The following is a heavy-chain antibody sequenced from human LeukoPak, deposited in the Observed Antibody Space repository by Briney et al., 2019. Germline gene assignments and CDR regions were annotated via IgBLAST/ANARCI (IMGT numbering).Heavy chain of an antibody. CDR2: ISGSGGRT. CDR1: GFTFSRYA. D-gene: IGHD6-19*01. J-gene: IGHJ4*02. V-gene: IGHV3-23*01. CDR3: AKDRRSSGWYFDY. Sequence: GGSLRLSCAASGFTFSRYAMSWVRQAPGEGLEWVSAISGSGGRTYYADSVKGRFTFSRDNSKNTLYLQMNSLRAEDTAVYYCAKDRRSSGWYFDYWGQGTLVTVSS.